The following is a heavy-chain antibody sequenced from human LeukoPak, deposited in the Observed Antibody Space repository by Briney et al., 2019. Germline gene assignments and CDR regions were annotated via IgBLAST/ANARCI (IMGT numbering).Heavy chain of an antibody. D-gene: IGHD5-18*01. CDR3: TRRDTEIDY. CDR2: INHSGST. V-gene: IGHV4-34*01. Sequence: SETLSLTCAVYGGSFSGYYWSWIRQPPGKGLEWIGEINHSGSTYYNPSLKSRVTVSVDTSKNQFSLKLSSVTAADTAVYYCTRRDTEIDYWGQGTLVTVSS. CDR1: GGSFSGYY. J-gene: IGHJ4*02.